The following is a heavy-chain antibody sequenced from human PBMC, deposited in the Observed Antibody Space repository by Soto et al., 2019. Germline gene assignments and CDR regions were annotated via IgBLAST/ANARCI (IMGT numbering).Heavy chain of an antibody. CDR1: GFTFSTYG. Sequence: GGSLRLSCAASGFTFSTYGFNWVRQAPGKGLEWVAVIWYDGSTKYYADSVKGRFTISRDNSKNTLYLQMNSLTAEDTAVYYCARPLVAPVAGPYYYGMDVWGQGTTVTVSS. J-gene: IGHJ6*02. D-gene: IGHD6-19*01. V-gene: IGHV3-33*01. CDR3: ARPLVAPVAGPYYYGMDV. CDR2: IWYDGSTK.